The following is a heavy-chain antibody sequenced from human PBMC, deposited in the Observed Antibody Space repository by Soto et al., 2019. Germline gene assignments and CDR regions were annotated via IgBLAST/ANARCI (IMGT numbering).Heavy chain of an antibody. J-gene: IGHJ4*02. CDR2: INPSGGST. D-gene: IGHD2-21*01. CDR1: GYTFTTYH. CDR3: ARALRGESSHDY. Sequence: QVQLVQSGAEVKKPGASVKISCKASGYTFTTYHMHWVRQAPGQGLEWMGIINPSGGSTTYTQKFQGRVTMTRDTSTNTVYMELSSLRSEDTAVYYCARALRGESSHDYWGQGTLVTVSS. V-gene: IGHV1-46*01.